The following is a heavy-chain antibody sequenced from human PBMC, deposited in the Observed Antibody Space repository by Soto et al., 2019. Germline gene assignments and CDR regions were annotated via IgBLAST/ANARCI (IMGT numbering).Heavy chain of an antibody. CDR3: ARGSSSRHYYYYGMDV. D-gene: IGHD6-13*01. CDR2: IYHSGST. Sequence: SETLSLTCAVSGGSISSGGYSWSWIRQPPGKGLEWIGYIYHSGSTYYNPSLKSRVTISVDRSKNQFSLKLSSVTAADTAVYYCARGSSSRHYYYYGMDVWGQGTTVTAP. V-gene: IGHV4-30-2*01. J-gene: IGHJ6*02. CDR1: GGSISSGGYS.